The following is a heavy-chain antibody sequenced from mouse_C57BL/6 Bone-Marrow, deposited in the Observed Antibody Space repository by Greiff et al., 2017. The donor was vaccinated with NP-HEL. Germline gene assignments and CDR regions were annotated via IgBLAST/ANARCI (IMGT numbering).Heavy chain of an antibody. CDR2: ISSGSSTI. V-gene: IGHV5-17*01. CDR1: GFTFSDYG. J-gene: IGHJ2*01. CDR3: ANDYFDY. Sequence: EVKVVESGGGLVKPGGSLKLSCAASGFTFSDYGMHWVRQAPEKGLEWVAYISSGSSTIYYADTVKGRFTISRDNAKNTLFLQMTSLTSEDTAMYYCANDYFDYWGQGTTLTVSS.